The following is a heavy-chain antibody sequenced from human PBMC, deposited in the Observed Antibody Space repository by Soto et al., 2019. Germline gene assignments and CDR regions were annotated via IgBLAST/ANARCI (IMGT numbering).Heavy chain of an antibody. J-gene: IGHJ6*03. D-gene: IGHD3-16*01. CDR3: ARVHTEGAYYYYFNV. CDR1: GGSITTFY. V-gene: IGHV4-59*01. Sequence: SETLSLTCTVSGGSITTFYWGWVRQPPGKGLEVIGYIFYNGNTFYNPSFKSRVTISVDTSKNQFSLKVNSVTAGDTAMYYCARVHTEGAYYYYFNVWGKGTTVTVSS. CDR2: IFYNGNT.